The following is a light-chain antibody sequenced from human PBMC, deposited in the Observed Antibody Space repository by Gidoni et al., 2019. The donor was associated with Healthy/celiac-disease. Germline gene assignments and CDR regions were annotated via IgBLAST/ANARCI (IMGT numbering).Light chain of an antibody. J-gene: IGKJ4*01. CDR3: QQRSNWPPALT. CDR2: DAS. Sequence: EIVLTQSPATLSLSPGERATLSCRASQSVSSYLAWYQQKPGQAPRLLIYDASNRATGIPPRFSGSGSGTDFTLTISSLEPEDVAVYYCQQRSNWPPALTFGGGTKVEIK. CDR1: QSVSSY. V-gene: IGKV3-11*01.